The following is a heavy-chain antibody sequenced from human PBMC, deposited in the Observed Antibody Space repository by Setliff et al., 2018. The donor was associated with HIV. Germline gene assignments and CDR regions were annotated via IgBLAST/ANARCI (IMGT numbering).Heavy chain of an antibody. D-gene: IGHD4-17*01. Sequence: GASVKVSCKASGYTFSNYGITWVRQAPGQGLEWMGWITSYNGNTNYAKKFKGRVTMTTDTSTSIAYMELSRLRSDDTAVYYCARDHGMWDYGGNVLLREYFLHWGQGTLVTVSS. CDR2: ITSYNGNT. V-gene: IGHV1-18*01. CDR1: GYTFSNYG. CDR3: ARDHGMWDYGGNVLLREYFLH. J-gene: IGHJ1*01.